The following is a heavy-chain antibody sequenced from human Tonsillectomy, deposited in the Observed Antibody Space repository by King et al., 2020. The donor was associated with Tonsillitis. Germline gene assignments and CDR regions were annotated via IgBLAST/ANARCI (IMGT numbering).Heavy chain of an antibody. D-gene: IGHD6-19*01. J-gene: IGHJ4*02. V-gene: IGHV3-53*01. CDR3: ARHKAGRLSYFDY. Sequence: VQLVESGGGLIQPGGSLRLSCAASGFTVSSNYMSWVRQAPGKGLEWVSVIDSGGSAYYADSVKGRLTIARDNTKNTLYLQMNTLRAEDTAVYYCARHKAGRLSYFDYWGQGALVTVSS. CDR1: GFTVSSNY. CDR2: IDSGGSA.